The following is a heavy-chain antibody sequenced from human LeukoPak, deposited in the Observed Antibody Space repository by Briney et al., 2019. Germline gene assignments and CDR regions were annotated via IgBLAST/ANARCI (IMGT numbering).Heavy chain of an antibody. CDR2: FYSTGST. J-gene: IGHJ4*02. V-gene: IGHV4-39*07. CDR1: GGSITSGTSY. Sequence: PSETLSLTCTVSGGSITSGTSYWGWVRQPPGRGLEWIGTFYSTGSTHYNPSLRNRVTISVDTSKNQFSLRLSSVTAADTAIYYCAREGRDYYDRSGYSLDYWGQGTLVTVSS. CDR3: AREGRDYYDRSGYSLDY. D-gene: IGHD3-22*01.